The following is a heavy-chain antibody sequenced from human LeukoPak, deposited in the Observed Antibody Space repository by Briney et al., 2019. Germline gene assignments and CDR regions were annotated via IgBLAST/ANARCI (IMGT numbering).Heavy chain of an antibody. CDR1: RFTFSSYA. V-gene: IGHV3-23*01. CDR3: AKDLQVGGYSYASAWDFDY. Sequence: PGGSLRLSCAASRFTFSSYAMSWVRQAPGKGLEWVSAISGSGGSTYYADSVKGRFTISRDNSKNTLYLQMNSLRAEDTAVYYCAKDLQVGGYSYASAWDFDYWGQGTLVTVSS. CDR2: ISGSGGST. J-gene: IGHJ4*02. D-gene: IGHD5-18*01.